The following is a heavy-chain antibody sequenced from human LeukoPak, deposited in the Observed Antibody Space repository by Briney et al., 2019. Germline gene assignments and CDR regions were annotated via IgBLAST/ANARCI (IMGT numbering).Heavy chain of an antibody. J-gene: IGHJ4*02. CDR1: GYTFTSYD. D-gene: IGHD3-3*01. CDR3: ATYDFWSSEYDY. Sequence: ASVTVSCKASGYTFTSYDINWVRQATGQGLEWMGRMNPNSGNTGYAQKFQGRVTMNRNTSISTAYMELSSLRSEDTAVYYCATYDFWSSEYDYWGQGTLVTVSS. CDR2: MNPNSGNT. V-gene: IGHV1-8*01.